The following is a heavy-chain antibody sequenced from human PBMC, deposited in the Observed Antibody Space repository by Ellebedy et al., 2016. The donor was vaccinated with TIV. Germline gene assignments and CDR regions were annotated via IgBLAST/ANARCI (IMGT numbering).Heavy chain of an antibody. J-gene: IGHJ6*02. Sequence: GGSLRLSXAASGFTFDDYAMHWVRQAPGKGLEWVSGISWNSGSIGYADSVKGRFTISRDNAKNSLYLQMNSLRAEDTALYYCAKGGGVTPYYGMDVWGQGTTVTVSS. CDR3: AKGGGVTPYYGMDV. D-gene: IGHD3-16*01. CDR1: GFTFDDYA. V-gene: IGHV3-9*01. CDR2: ISWNSGSI.